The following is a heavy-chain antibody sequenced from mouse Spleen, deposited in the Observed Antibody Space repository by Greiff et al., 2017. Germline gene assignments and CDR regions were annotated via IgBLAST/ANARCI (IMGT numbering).Heavy chain of an antibody. CDR1: GYNFTSYW. V-gene: IGHV1-55*01. J-gene: IGHJ4*01. CDR3: ARQGKGYYAMDY. CDR2: IYPGSGST. Sequence: VQLQQPGAELVKPGTSVKLSCKASGYNFTSYWINWVKLRPGQGLEWIGDIYPGSGSTNYNEKFKSKATLTVDTSSSTAYMQLSSLASEDSALYYCARQGKGYYAMDYWGQGTSVTVSS. D-gene: IGHD2-1*01.